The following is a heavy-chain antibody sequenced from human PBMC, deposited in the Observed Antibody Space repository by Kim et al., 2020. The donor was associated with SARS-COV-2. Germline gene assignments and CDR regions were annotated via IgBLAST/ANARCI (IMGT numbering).Heavy chain of an antibody. CDR1: GGSISSSSYY. CDR3: GTIFGVVTRIDY. V-gene: IGHV4-39*01. J-gene: IGHJ4*02. D-gene: IGHD3-3*01. Sequence: SETLSLTCTVSGGSISSSSYYWGWIRQPPGKGLEWIGSIYYSGSTYYNPSLKSRVTISVDTSKNQFSLKLTSVTAADTAVYYCGTIFGVVTRIDYWGQGTLVTVSS. CDR2: IYYSGST.